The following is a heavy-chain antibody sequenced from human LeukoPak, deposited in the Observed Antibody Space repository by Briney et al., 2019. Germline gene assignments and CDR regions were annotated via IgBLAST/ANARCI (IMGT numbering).Heavy chain of an antibody. CDR2: TYYRSQWFN. V-gene: IGHV6-1*01. Sequence: SHSLSLICAISVDSISSNSATWRSIRQSPSGGLGWLERTYYRSQWFNDYALSVMSRITINADTSKNQFSLQLNSVTPEDTAVYYCARVHTSGGYFDYWGQGILVTVSS. CDR1: VDSISSNSAT. CDR3: ARVHTSGGYFDY. D-gene: IGHD1-26*01. J-gene: IGHJ4*02.